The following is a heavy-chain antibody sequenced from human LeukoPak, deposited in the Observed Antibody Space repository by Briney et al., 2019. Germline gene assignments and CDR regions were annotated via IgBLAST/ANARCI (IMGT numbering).Heavy chain of an antibody. V-gene: IGHV6-1*01. CDR1: GDSVSSDSAA. D-gene: IGHD3-22*01. J-gene: IGHJ4*02. CDR2: TYYRSQWYI. CDR3: ARGSGYYDTGSFSFVDN. Sequence: SQTLSLTCAISGDSVSSDSAAWNWIRRSPSRGLEWLGRTYYRSQWYIDYAVSVKTRITINPDTSRNQFSLELKSVTPEDTGVYYCARGSGYYDTGSFSFVDNWGQGTLVTVSS.